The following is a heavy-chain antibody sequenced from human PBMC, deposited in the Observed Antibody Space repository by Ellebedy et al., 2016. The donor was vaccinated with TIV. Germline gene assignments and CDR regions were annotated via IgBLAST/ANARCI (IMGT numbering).Heavy chain of an antibody. D-gene: IGHD7-27*01. J-gene: IGHJ2*01. CDR3: ARSLGAWYFDR. V-gene: IGHV5-51*01. Sequence: GESLKISCKGSGYTFNTYWPGWVRQLPGKGLEWVGIIYPRDSDTKYSPSFQGVVTISADKSISTAYLQWNSLNVSDTAIYYCARSLGAWYFDRWGLGTLVTVSS. CDR1: GYTFNTYW. CDR2: IYPRDSDT.